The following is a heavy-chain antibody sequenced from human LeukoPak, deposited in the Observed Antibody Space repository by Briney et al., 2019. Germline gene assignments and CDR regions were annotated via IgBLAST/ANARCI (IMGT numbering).Heavy chain of an antibody. J-gene: IGHJ6*03. V-gene: IGHV3-74*01. D-gene: IGHD3-3*01. CDR3: ARDSYDFWSGYPMDV. CDR2: INSDGSST. Sequence: GGSLRLSCAASGFTFSSYWMHWVRQAPGKGLVWVSRINSDGSSTSYADSVKGRFTISRDNAKNTLYLQMNSLRAEDTAVYYCARDSYDFWSGYPMDVWGKGTTVTVSS. CDR1: GFTFSSYW.